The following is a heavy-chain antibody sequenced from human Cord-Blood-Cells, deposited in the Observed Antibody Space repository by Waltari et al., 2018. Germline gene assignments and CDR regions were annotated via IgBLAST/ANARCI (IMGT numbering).Heavy chain of an antibody. Sequence: KPGASVKVSCKASGYTFTSYYMHWVRQAPGQGLEWMGIINPSGGSTSYAQKFQGRVTMPRDTSTSTVYMELSSLRSEDTAVYYCARDLAARYCSSTSCYGNAFDIWGQGTMVTVSS. CDR2: INPSGGST. V-gene: IGHV1-46*01. CDR3: ARDLAARYCSSTSCYGNAFDI. CDR1: GYTFTSYY. J-gene: IGHJ3*02. D-gene: IGHD2-2*01.